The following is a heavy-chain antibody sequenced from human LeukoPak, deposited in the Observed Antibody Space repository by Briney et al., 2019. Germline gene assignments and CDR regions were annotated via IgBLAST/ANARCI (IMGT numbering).Heavy chain of an antibody. CDR1: GGSISRSSYY. Sequence: PSETLSLTCTVSGGSISRSSYYWGWIRQPPGKGLEWIGVIYYSGSTYYNPSLKSRVTISVDTSKNQFSLKLSSVTAADTAVYYCARRPSGFDPWGQGTLVTVSS. CDR3: ARRPSGFDP. J-gene: IGHJ5*02. V-gene: IGHV4-39*07. CDR2: IYYSGST. D-gene: IGHD3-10*01.